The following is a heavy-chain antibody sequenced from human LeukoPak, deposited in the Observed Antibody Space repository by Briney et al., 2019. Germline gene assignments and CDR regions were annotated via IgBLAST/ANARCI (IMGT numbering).Heavy chain of an antibody. CDR3: ARGRVYFYGSGGRYLDEAFDL. Sequence: SETLSLTCTVAGDSISSYYCSWIRHSPRQGMEWGGQISYGGNTKHNTSLRGRVTTSADTTQSTIKLTSVTAADPAVTYCARGRVYFYGSGGRYLDEAFDLWGQGTTVTVSS. J-gene: IGHJ3*01. CDR1: GDSISSYY. V-gene: IGHV4-59*01. D-gene: IGHD3-10*01. CDR2: ISYGGNT.